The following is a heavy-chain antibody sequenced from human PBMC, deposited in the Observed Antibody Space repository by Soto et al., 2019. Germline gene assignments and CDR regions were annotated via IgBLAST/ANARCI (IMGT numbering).Heavy chain of an antibody. CDR1: GFTFSSYA. V-gene: IGHV3-23*01. Sequence: GGSLRLSCAASGFTFSSYAMSWVRQAPGKGLEWVSAISGSGGSTYYADSVKGRFTISRDNSKNTLYLQMNSLRAEDTAVYYCAKSGDDYIWGSYGDYWGQGTLVTVSS. CDR2: ISGSGGST. CDR3: AKSGDDYIWGSYGDY. D-gene: IGHD3-16*01. J-gene: IGHJ4*02.